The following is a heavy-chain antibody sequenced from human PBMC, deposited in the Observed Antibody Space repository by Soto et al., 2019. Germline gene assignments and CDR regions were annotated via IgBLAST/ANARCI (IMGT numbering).Heavy chain of an antibody. D-gene: IGHD2-15*01. V-gene: IGHV3-23*01. J-gene: IGHJ4*02. CDR3: AKVKGCSGGSCYVLDY. CDR1: GFTFSSYA. CDR2: ISGSGVST. Sequence: VQLLESGGGLVQPGGSLRLSCAASGFTFSSYALNWVRQAPGKGLEWVSGISGSGVSTYYADSVKGRFTISRDNSKNTLYLQMNSLRAEDTAVYYCAKVKGCSGGSCYVLDYWGQGTLVTVSS.